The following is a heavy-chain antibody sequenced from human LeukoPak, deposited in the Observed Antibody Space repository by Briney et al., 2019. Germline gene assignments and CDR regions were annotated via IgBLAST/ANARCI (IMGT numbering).Heavy chain of an antibody. CDR2: MNPNSGNT. CDR3: ARVAIMIRGIIVLRWFDP. CDR1: GYTFTSYD. D-gene: IGHD3-10*01. V-gene: IGHV1-8*01. J-gene: IGHJ5*02. Sequence: ASVKVSCKASGYTFTSYDINWVRQAPGQGVEWMGWMNPNSGNTGYAQKFQGRVTLTSNTSISTAYMELSSLTSEDTAVYYCARVAIMIRGIIVLRWFDPWGQGTLVTVSS.